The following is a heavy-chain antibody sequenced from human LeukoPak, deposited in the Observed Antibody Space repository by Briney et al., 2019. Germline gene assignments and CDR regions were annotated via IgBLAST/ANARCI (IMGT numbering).Heavy chain of an antibody. CDR1: GFTFSSYG. CDR2: ISYDGSNK. V-gene: IGHV3-30*03. D-gene: IGHD2-2*01. CDR3: ARGCRNSGTTSCYPF. J-gene: IGHJ4*02. Sequence: GRSLRLSCAASGFTFSSYGMHWVRQAPGKGLEWVAVISYDGSNKFYADSVRGRFTVSRDNSKNTLYLEMNNLRAEDTALYYCARGCRNSGTTSCYPFWGQGTLVTVSS.